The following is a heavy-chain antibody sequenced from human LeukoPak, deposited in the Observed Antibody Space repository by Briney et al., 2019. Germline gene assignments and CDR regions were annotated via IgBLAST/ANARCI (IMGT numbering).Heavy chain of an antibody. J-gene: IGHJ5*02. CDR3: AGMLHNWFDP. V-gene: IGHV3-21*01. D-gene: IGHD3-16*01. CDR1: GFTFSSYS. CDR2: ISSSSSYI. Sequence: TGGSLRLSCAASGFTFSSYSMNWVRQAPGKGLEWVSSISSSSSYIYYADSVKGRFTISRDNAKNSLYLQMNSLRAEDKAVYYCAGMLHNWFDPWGQGTLVTVSS.